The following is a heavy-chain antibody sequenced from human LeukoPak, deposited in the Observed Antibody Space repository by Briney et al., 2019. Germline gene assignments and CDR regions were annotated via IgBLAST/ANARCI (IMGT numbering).Heavy chain of an antibody. Sequence: GGSLRLSCAASGFTFSSYDMHWVRQPTGKGLEWVSAIGTAGDTYYSHSVKGRFTISRDNSKNTLSLQMNSLRAEDTALYYCTKDLRYYYADNHSEMDEHDYWGQGTLVTVSS. D-gene: IGHD4-23*01. J-gene: IGHJ4*02. V-gene: IGHV3-13*01. CDR1: GFTFSSYD. CDR3: TKDLRYYYADNHSEMDEHDY. CDR2: IGTAGDT.